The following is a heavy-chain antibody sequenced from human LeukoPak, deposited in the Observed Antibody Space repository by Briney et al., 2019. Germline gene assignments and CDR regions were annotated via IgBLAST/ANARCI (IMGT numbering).Heavy chain of an antibody. D-gene: IGHD2-15*01. CDR2: IYYSGST. CDR3: ARGAYCSGGSCYGNWFDP. J-gene: IGHJ5*02. CDR1: GGSISSYY. Sequence: SETLSLTCTVSGGSISSYYWSWIRQPPGKGLEWIGYIYYSGSTNYNPSLKSRVTISVDTSKNQFSLKLSSVTAADTAVYYCARGAYCSGGSCYGNWFDPWGQGTLVTVSS. V-gene: IGHV4-59*01.